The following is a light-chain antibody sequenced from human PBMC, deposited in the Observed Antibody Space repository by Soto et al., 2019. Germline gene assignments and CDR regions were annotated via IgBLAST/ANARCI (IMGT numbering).Light chain of an antibody. CDR2: WAS. V-gene: IGKV4-1*01. CDR3: QQYYTSIT. J-gene: IGKJ5*01. CDR1: RSVLYISDNRNY. Sequence: DTVMTQSPEFLAVSLGERATINCKSSRSVLYISDNRNYLAWYQHKVGQPPKLLISWASSRESGVPDRFSGSGSGTDFTLTISSVQAEDVAAYYCQQYYTSITFGQGTRLEIK.